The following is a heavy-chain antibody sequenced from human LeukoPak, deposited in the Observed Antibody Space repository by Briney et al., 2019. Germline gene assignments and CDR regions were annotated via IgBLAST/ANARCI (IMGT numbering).Heavy chain of an antibody. V-gene: IGHV4-59*08. CDR1: DGAIGTYY. CDR3: ASPSGYRYPTAQNAFDI. D-gene: IGHD2-2*02. CDR2: IYYSGST. J-gene: IGHJ3*02. Sequence: SETLSLTCTVSDGAIGTYYWSWIRQTPGKGLEWIGYIYYSGSTNYNPSLESRVTISVDTSKNQFSLKLSSVTAADTAVYYCASPSGYRYPTAQNAFDIWGQGTMVTVSS.